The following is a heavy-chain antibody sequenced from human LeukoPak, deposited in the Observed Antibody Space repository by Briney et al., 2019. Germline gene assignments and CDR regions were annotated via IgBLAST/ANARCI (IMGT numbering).Heavy chain of an antibody. J-gene: IGHJ4*02. V-gene: IGHV4-34*01. CDR1: GESFSGHY. CDR2: IDGSGST. Sequence: PSETLSLTCAVYGESFSGHYWTWIRQPPGKGLEWIREIDGSGSTNYNPSLKSRVTILEDTSKNQFFLKLKSVTAADTAMYYCARRPAGTIDYWGQGTQVTVSS. CDR3: ARRPAGTIDY. D-gene: IGHD6-19*01.